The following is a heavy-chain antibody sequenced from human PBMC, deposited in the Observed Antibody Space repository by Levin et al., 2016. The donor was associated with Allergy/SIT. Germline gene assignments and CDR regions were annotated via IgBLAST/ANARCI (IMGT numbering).Heavy chain of an antibody. V-gene: IGHV4-34*01. D-gene: IGHD3-3*01. CDR2: INHSGST. CDR3: ARGRVKKIFGEASRYYYMDV. Sequence: WIRQPPGKGLEWIGEINHSGSTNYNPSLKSRVTISVDTSKNQFSLKLSSVTAADTAVYYCARGRVKKIFGEASRYYYMDVWGKGTTVTVSS. J-gene: IGHJ6*03.